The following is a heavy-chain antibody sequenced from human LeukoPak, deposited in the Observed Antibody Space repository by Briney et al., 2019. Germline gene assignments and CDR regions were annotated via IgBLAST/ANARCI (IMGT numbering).Heavy chain of an antibody. CDR1: GYTFTSYY. CDR3: ARSPGRFLEWFPPYYYMDV. Sequence: RWASVKVSCKASGYTFTSYYMHWVRQAPGQGLEWMGIISPSGGSTSYAQKFQGRVTMTRDMSTSTVYMELSSLRSEDTAVYYCARSPGRFLEWFPPYYYMDVWGKGTTVTVSS. J-gene: IGHJ6*03. D-gene: IGHD3-3*01. V-gene: IGHV1-46*01. CDR2: ISPSGGST.